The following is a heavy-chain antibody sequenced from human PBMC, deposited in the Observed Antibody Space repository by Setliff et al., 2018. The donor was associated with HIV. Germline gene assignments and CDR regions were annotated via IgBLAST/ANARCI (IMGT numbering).Heavy chain of an antibody. CDR2: ISAYNGNT. J-gene: IGHJ4*02. V-gene: IGHV1-18*01. D-gene: IGHD4-17*01. CDR1: GCTFTSYG. Sequence: ASVKVSCKASGCTFTSYGISWVRQAPGQGLEWMGWISAYNGNTKYSQKFQGRVTITRDTSACTAYMELSSLRSEDTAVYYCASLGDTVTTLELLYYWGQGTLVTVSS. CDR3: ASLGDTVTTLELLYY.